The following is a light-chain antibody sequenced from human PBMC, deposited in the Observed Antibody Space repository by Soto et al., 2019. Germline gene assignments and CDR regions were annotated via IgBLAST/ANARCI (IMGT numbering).Light chain of an antibody. V-gene: IGLV2-8*01. CDR1: SSDVGGYNY. CDR2: EVS. CDR3: SSCTSSSTRV. J-gene: IGLJ2*01. Sequence: QSALTQPPSASGSPGQSVTISCTGTSSDVGGYNYVSWYQQHPGKAPKLMIYEVSKRPSGVPDRFSGSKSGNTASLTVSGLQAEDEADYYCSSCTSSSTRVFGGGTKVTVL.